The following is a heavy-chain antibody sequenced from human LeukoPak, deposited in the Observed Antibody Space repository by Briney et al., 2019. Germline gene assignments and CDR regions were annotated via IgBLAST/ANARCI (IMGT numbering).Heavy chain of an antibody. J-gene: IGHJ4*02. CDR1: RGSLSNFY. D-gene: IGHD3-10*01. Sequence: PSETLSLTCTVSRGSLSNFYWSWVRPPAGKGLEWVGHVYTSGTTNYSPSLKSPVTMSIDTSKNQFSLTLSSVTAADTAVYYCARTRYGSGSYTFLDYWGQGTLVTVSS. CDR2: VYTSGTT. CDR3: ARTRYGSGSYTFLDY. V-gene: IGHV4-4*07.